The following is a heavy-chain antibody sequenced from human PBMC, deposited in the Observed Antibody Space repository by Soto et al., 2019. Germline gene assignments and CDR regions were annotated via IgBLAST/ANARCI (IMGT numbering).Heavy chain of an antibody. CDR1: GGSVRSGSYY. Sequence: SETLSLTCTVSGGSVRSGSYYWSWIRQPPGKGLEWIGYIYYSGTTSYNPSLKSRVTISVDTSKNQFSLKLSSVTAADTAVYYCARVEDYGDYFDYWGQGTLVTVSS. D-gene: IGHD4-17*01. J-gene: IGHJ4*02. CDR3: ARVEDYGDYFDY. CDR2: IYYSGTT. V-gene: IGHV4-61*01.